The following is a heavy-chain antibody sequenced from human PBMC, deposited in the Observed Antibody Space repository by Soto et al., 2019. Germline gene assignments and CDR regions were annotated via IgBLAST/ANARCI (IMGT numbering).Heavy chain of an antibody. CDR1: GYTFTSYG. V-gene: IGHV1-18*01. CDR3: ARSSGTYPPSRYYYGLDV. D-gene: IGHD1-26*01. J-gene: IGHJ6*02. Sequence: GASVKFSCKASGYTFTSYGLSWVRQAPGQGLEWMGWISAYNGDTNYPQKFQARVTMTTDTSTSTAYLDLRSLRSDDTAVYYCARSSGTYPPSRYYYGLDVWGQGTTVTVSS. CDR2: ISAYNGDT.